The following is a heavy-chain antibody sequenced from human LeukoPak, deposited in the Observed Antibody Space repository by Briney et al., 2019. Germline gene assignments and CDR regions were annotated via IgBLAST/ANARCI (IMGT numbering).Heavy chain of an antibody. J-gene: IGHJ4*02. CDR2: IWYDGSNK. CDR3: ARDQVVESWEYL. V-gene: IGHV3-33*01. Sequence: GGSLRLSCAASGFTFSSSGMDWVRQAPGKGLEWVAVIWYDGSNKYYAASVKRRFTISRDNSKITLYLQMNSRRAEDTALYYCARDQVVESWEYLWGQGTRVTVSP. D-gene: IGHD1-26*01. CDR1: GFTFSSSG.